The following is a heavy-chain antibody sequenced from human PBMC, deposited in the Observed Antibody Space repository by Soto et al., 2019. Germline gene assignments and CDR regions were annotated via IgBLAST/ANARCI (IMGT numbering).Heavy chain of an antibody. D-gene: IGHD3-10*01. J-gene: IGHJ5*02. CDR2: IYYSGST. CDR1: GGSISSGGYY. CDR3: ASSNMGRGHSP. Sequence: QVQLQESAPGLVKPSQTLSLTCTVSGGSISSGGYYWSWIGQHPGKGLEWIGYIYYSGSTYYNPSLRSRVTISVDTSKNQFSLKLSSVTAADTAVSYCASSNMGRGHSPWGQGTLVTVSS. V-gene: IGHV4-31*03.